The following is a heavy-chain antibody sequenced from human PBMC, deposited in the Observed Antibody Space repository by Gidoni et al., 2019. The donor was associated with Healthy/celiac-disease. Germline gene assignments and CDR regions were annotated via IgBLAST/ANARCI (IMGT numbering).Heavy chain of an antibody. J-gene: IGHJ6*03. D-gene: IGHD2-21*01. Sequence: VQLVESGGGLVQPGGSLRLTSYAAGFTFRTYWMSWVRQAPGRGLEWVANIKQDGSEKYYVDSVKGRFPISRDNAKNSLYLQMNSLRAEDTAVYYCARGYCTGRNYYYMDVWGKGTTVTVSS. CDR3: ARGYCTGRNYYYMDV. CDR1: GFTFRTYW. V-gene: IGHV3-7*01. CDR2: IKQDGSEK.